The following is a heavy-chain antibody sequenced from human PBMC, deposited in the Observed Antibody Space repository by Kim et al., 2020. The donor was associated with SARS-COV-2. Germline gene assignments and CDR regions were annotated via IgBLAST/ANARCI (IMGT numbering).Heavy chain of an antibody. CDR1: GGTFSSYA. CDR2: IIPIFGTA. Sequence: SVKVSCKASGGTFSSYAISWVRQAPGQGLEWMGGIIPIFGTANYAQKFQGRVTITADESTSTAYMELSSLRSEDTAMYYCARGGSRQNWFDPWGQGTLVTVSS. V-gene: IGHV1-69*13. J-gene: IGHJ5*02. D-gene: IGHD3-16*01. CDR3: ARGGSRQNWFDP.